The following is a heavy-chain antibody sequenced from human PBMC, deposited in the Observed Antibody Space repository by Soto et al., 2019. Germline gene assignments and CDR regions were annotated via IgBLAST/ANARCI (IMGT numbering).Heavy chain of an antibody. CDR3: ARACSSTCRTNWFDP. J-gene: IGHJ5*02. CDR2: ISSSSSYI. D-gene: IGHD2-2*01. V-gene: IGHV3-21*01. Sequence: GGSLRLSCAASGFTFSSYSMNWVRQAPGKGLEWVSSISSSSSYIYYADSVKGRFTISRDNAKNSLYLQMNSLRAEDTAVYYCARACSSTCRTNWFDPWGQGTLVTVSS. CDR1: GFTFSSYS.